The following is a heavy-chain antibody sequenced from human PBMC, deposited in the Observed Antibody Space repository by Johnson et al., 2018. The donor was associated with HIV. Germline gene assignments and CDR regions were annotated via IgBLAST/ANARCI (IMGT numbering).Heavy chain of an antibody. J-gene: IGHJ3*02. CDR2: IGTAGDT. CDR3: ARDPFPRFYAFDI. CDR1: GFTFSSYD. Sequence: VQLVESGGGLVQPGGSLRLSCAASGFTFSSYDMHWVRQATGKGLEWVSAIGTAGDTYYPGSVKGRFTISRENAKNSLYLQMNSLRAEDTAVYYCARDPFPRFYAFDIWGQGTMVIVSS. V-gene: IGHV3-13*01.